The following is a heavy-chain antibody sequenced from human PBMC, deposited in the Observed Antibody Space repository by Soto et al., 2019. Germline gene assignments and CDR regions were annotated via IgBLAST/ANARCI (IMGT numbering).Heavy chain of an antibody. CDR2: ISGSGGST. CDR3: ASGGITIFGVVIINWFAP. CDR1: GFTFSSYA. D-gene: IGHD3-3*01. Sequence: EVQLLESGGGLVQPGGSLRLSCAASGFTFSSYAISWVRQAPGKGLEWVSAISGSGGSTYYADSVKGRFTISRDNSKNTLYLQRNSLRAEDMAVYYCASGGITIFGVVIINWFAPWGQGTLVTVSS. J-gene: IGHJ5*02. V-gene: IGHV3-23*01.